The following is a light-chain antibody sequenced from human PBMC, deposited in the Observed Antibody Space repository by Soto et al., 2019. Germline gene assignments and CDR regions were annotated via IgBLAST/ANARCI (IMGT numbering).Light chain of an antibody. CDR3: AAWDDSLGGHVV. V-gene: IGLV1-47*01. CDR2: RND. CDR1: SSNIGSNY. Sequence: QSVLTQPPSASGTPGQRVTISCSGSSSNIGSNYVYWYQQLPGTAPKVLMYRNDQWPSGVPARFSGSKSGTSASLAISGLRSEDEADYFCAAWDDSLGGHVVFGGGTKLTVL. J-gene: IGLJ2*01.